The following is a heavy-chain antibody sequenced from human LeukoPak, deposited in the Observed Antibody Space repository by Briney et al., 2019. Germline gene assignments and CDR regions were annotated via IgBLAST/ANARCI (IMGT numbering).Heavy chain of an antibody. D-gene: IGHD2-2*01. CDR3: ARGVRRYASYYYGMDV. J-gene: IGHJ6*02. V-gene: IGHV4-34*01. Sequence: SETLSLTCAVYGGSFSGYYWSWIRQPPGKGLEWIGEINHSGSTYYNPSLKSRVTISVDTSKNQFSLKLSSVTAADTAVYYCARGVRRYASYYYGMDVWGQGTTVTVSS. CDR2: INHSGST. CDR1: GGSFSGYY.